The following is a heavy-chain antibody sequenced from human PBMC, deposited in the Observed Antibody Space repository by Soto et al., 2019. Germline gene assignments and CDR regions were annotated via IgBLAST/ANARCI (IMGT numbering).Heavy chain of an antibody. D-gene: IGHD2-15*01. Sequence: QVQLVQSGAEVKKPGSSVKVSCKASGGTFSSYAISWVRQAPGQGLEWMGGLIPIFGTANYAQKFQGRGTITADESTSTAYMELSILRSEDTAVYYCARASGLGGYCSGGSCYSNCSYGMDVWGQGTTVTVSS. J-gene: IGHJ6*02. CDR1: GGTFSSYA. CDR3: ARASGLGGYCSGGSCYSNCSYGMDV. CDR2: LIPIFGTA. V-gene: IGHV1-69*01.